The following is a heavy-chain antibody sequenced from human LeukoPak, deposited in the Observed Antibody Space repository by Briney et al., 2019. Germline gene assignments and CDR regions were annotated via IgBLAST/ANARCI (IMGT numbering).Heavy chain of an antibody. J-gene: IGHJ4*02. V-gene: IGHV4-39*01. Sequence: TSETLSLTCTVSGGSISSSSYYWGWIRQPPGKGLEWIGSIYYSGSTYYNPSLKSRVTISVDTSKNQFSLKLSSVTAADTAVYYCARHLSVYCSSTSCPPWGIYYFDYWGQGTLVTVSS. CDR1: GGSISSSSYY. CDR3: ARHLSVYCSSTSCPPWGIYYFDY. CDR2: IYYSGST. D-gene: IGHD2-2*01.